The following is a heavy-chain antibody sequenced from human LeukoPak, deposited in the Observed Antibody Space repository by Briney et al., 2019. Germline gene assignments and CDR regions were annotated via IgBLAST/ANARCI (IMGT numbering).Heavy chain of an antibody. D-gene: IGHD5-24*01. CDR2: INTGNGNT. V-gene: IGHV1-3*04. Sequence: ASVTVSCKASGYIFTNYPIHWVRRAPGQRLEWMGWINTGNGNTKYSQKFEGRVTVTRDTSATAAYMELSSLRSEDTAVYYCAREPELATMDDAFDIWGQGTMVTASS. CDR1: GYIFTNYP. CDR3: AREPELATMDDAFDI. J-gene: IGHJ3*02.